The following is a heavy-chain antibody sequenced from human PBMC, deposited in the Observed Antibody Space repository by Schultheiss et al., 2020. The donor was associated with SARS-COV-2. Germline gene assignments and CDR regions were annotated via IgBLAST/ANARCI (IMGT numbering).Heavy chain of an antibody. D-gene: IGHD2-15*01. Sequence: GGSLRLSCSISGFWRAYNMNWVRQAPGKGLEWVSTISGTGSRTYYADSVKGRFTISRDNSKHTLFLQLSNLRAEDTAIYYCATSNPPGTIVVPYAVDVWGRGTTVTVSS. CDR1: GFWRAYN. CDR3: ATSNPPGTIVVPYAVDV. V-gene: IGHV3-23*01. J-gene: IGHJ6*02. CDR2: ISGTGSRT.